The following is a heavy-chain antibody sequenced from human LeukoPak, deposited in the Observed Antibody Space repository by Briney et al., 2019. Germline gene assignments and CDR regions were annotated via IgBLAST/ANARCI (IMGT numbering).Heavy chain of an antibody. V-gene: IGHV1-69*05. CDR1: GYTFTSYY. D-gene: IGHD3-3*01. J-gene: IGHJ6*03. Sequence: SVKVSCKASGYTFTSYYMHWVRQAPGQGLEWMGGIIPIFGTANYAQKFQGRVTITTDESTSTAYMELSSLRSEDTAVYYCARSGSITIFGVVNADYYMDVWGKGTTVTVSS. CDR2: IIPIFGTA. CDR3: ARSGSITIFGVVNADYYMDV.